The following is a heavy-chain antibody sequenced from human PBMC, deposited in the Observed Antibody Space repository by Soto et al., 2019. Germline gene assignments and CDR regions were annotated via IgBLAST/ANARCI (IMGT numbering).Heavy chain of an antibody. D-gene: IGHD3-10*01. J-gene: IGHJ4*02. CDR2: IRNKANNYAT. CDR3: TREKRYYNNLTSFYFDN. V-gene: IGHV3-72*01. Sequence: EVQLVQSGGGLVQPGGSLRLSCAASGFTFSVYYMDWVRRAPGKGLEWVGRIRNKANNYATEYAASLKGRVTFSRDDSENSLYLQMNSLETEDTAVYWCTREKRYYNNLTSFYFDNWGQGTRVTVSS. CDR1: GFTFSVYY.